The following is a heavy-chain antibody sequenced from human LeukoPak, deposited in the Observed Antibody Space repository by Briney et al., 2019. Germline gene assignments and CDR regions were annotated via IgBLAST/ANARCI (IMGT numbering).Heavy chain of an antibody. CDR3: TRRAARWQFDL. D-gene: IGHD5-24*01. CDR2: INWKTGNG. J-gene: IGHJ2*01. Sequence: GGSLRLSCAVSGFNFDDYAMLWVRQAPGRGLEWVSGINWKTGNGIYADSVKGRFTISRDNAKNSLYLQMSSLRAEDTALYYCTRRAARWQFDLWGRGTLLTVSS. CDR1: GFNFDDYA. V-gene: IGHV3-9*01.